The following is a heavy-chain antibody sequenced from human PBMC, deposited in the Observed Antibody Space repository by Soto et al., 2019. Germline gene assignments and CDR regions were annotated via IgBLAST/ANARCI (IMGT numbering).Heavy chain of an antibody. CDR3: ARVRREMATIPGAFDY. CDR1: GGSISSYY. CDR2: IYYSGST. V-gene: IGHV4-59*01. J-gene: IGHJ4*02. D-gene: IGHD5-12*01. Sequence: QVQLQESGPGLVKPSETLSLTCTVSGGSISSYYWSWIRQPPGKGLEWIGYIYYSGSTNYNPSLQSRVTISVDTSKNQFSLKLSSVTAADTAVYYCARVRREMATIPGAFDYWGQGTLVTVSS.